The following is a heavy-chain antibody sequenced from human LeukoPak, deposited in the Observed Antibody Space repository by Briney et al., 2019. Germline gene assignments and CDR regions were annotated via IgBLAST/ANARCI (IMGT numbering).Heavy chain of an antibody. D-gene: IGHD2-15*01. CDR2: IATAGDT. J-gene: IGHJ4*02. Sequence: GGALRLSRAASGFTLSSYDFHWVRQATGKGLEWVSAIATAGDTYYPGSVKGRFTISRENAKNSLYLQMNSLRAGDTAVYYCVRERMAGSGGKALQFFDYWGQGTLVTVSS. CDR3: VRERMAGSGGKALQFFDY. V-gene: IGHV3-13*04. CDR1: GFTLSSYD.